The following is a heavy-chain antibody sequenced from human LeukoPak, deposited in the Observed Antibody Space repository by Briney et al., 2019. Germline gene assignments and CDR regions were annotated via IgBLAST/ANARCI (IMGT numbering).Heavy chain of an antibody. J-gene: IGHJ3*02. CDR1: GGAFSSYA. CDR3: ARGYYYDSSGPRPRIAFDI. CDR2: IIPILGIA. V-gene: IGHV1-69*04. D-gene: IGHD3-22*01. Sequence: VASVTVSCKASGGAFSSYAISWVRQAPGQGLEWMGRIIPILGIANYAQKFQGRVTITADKSTSTAYMELSSLRSEDTAVYYCARGYYYDSSGPRPRIAFDIWGQGTMVTVSS.